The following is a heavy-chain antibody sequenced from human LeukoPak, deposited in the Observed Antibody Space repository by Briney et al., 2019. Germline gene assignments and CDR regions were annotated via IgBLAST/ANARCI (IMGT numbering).Heavy chain of an antibody. CDR3: ARGTATASYPINWFDP. D-gene: IGHD1-14*01. Sequence: SQTLSLTCAISGDSVSSNSAAWNWIRQSLSRGLEWLGRTYYRSKWYNDYAISVKSRITINPDTSKNQFSLHLNSVTPGDTAVYYCARGTATASYPINWFDPWGQGILVTVSS. V-gene: IGHV6-1*01. J-gene: IGHJ5*02. CDR1: GDSVSSNSAA. CDR2: TYYRSKWYN.